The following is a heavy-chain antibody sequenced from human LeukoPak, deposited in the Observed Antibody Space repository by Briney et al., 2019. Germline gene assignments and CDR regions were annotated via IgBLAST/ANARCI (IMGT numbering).Heavy chain of an antibody. CDR2: ISSSGSTI. CDR1: GFTFNNYE. J-gene: IGHJ1*01. V-gene: IGHV3-48*03. Sequence: PGGSLRLSCAASGFTFNNYEMNWVRPAPGKGLEWVSYISSSGSTIYYADSVKGRFTISRDNAKNSLYLQMNSLRAEDTAVYFCTRVDGNYLPYFHYWGRGTLVTVSS. D-gene: IGHD1-26*01. CDR3: TRVDGNYLPYFHY.